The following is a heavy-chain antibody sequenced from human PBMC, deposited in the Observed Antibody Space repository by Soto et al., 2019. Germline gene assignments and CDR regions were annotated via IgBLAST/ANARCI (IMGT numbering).Heavy chain of an antibody. CDR1: GGSVSNKTYY. J-gene: IGHJ4*02. V-gene: IGHV4-61*01. D-gene: IGHD4-17*01. Sequence: SETLSLTCSVSGGSVSNKTYYWSRIRQPPGKRLEWIGYVYYSGTTNYNPSLKSRVTISVDLSKNQFSLRLSSVTTADTALYYCARTTAVPNTLRSRYFFDYWGQGTLVTSPQ. CDR3: ARTTAVPNTLRSRYFFDY. CDR2: VYYSGTT.